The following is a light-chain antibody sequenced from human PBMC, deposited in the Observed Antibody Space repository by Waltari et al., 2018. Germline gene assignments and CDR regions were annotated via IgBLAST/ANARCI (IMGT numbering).Light chain of an antibody. V-gene: IGLV8-61*01. CDR3: LLYMGSGIWV. CDR2: NTN. Sequence: QTVVTQEPSFSVSPGGTVTLTCGLSPGTVSIRSSPRWYQQPPGQAPRTLISNTNIRSSGVPDRFSGSILGSKAALTITGAQADDESHYYCLLYMGSGIWVFGGGTKLTVL. J-gene: IGLJ3*02. CDR1: PGTVSIRSS.